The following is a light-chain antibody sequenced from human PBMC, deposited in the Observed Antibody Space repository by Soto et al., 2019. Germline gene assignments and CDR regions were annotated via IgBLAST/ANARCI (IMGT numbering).Light chain of an antibody. V-gene: IGKV3-20*01. CDR1: QSVGNNY. CDR3: QQYDGSPPRT. Sequence: EIVLTQSPGTLSLSPGERASLSCRASQSVGNNYLAWYQQKPGQAPRLLIFGASSRATGIPDRFSGSGSGTDFTLTISRLEPEDFAVYYCQQYDGSPPRTFGQGTKVEIK. J-gene: IGKJ1*01. CDR2: GAS.